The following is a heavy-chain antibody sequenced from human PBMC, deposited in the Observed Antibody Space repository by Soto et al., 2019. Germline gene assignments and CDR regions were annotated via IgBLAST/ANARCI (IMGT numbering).Heavy chain of an antibody. V-gene: IGHV2-5*02. Sequence: SGPTLVNPTQTLALTCTFSGFSLTTSGLGVGWIRKTPGKALEWLAVIYWDDDKRYNPSLKNRLTITKDTSKNQVVLIMADMDPVDTGTYFCAHRGYMYGNWDHGYFDYWGQGTLVTVSS. D-gene: IGHD7-27*01. CDR1: GFSLTTSGLG. J-gene: IGHJ4*02. CDR2: IYWDDDK. CDR3: AHRGYMYGNWDHGYFDY.